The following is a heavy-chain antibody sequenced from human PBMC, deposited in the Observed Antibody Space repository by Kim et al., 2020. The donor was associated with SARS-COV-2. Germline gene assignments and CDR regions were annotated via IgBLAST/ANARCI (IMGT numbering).Heavy chain of an antibody. V-gene: IGHV3-13*01. CDR1: GFTFSSYD. CDR3: ARASGGYDPPYYFDY. CDR2: IGTAGDT. Sequence: GGSLRLSCAASGFTFSSYDMHWVRQATGKGLEWVSAIGTAGDTYYPGSVKGRFTISRENAKNSLYLQMNSLRAGDTAVYYCARASGGYDPPYYFDYWGQGTLVTVSS. J-gene: IGHJ4*02. D-gene: IGHD5-12*01.